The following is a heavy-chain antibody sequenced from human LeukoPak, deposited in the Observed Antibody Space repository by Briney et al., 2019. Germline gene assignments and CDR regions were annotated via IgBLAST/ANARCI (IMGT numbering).Heavy chain of an antibody. CDR2: IIPIFGTA. D-gene: IGHD4-17*01. J-gene: IGHJ5*02. Sequence: SVKVSCKASGGTFSSYAISWVRQAPGQGLEWMGGIIPIFGTANYAQKFQGRVTITADESTSTAYMELSSLRSEDTAVYYCARWARYGDLNWFDPWGQGTLDTVSS. CDR3: ARWARYGDLNWFDP. V-gene: IGHV1-69*13. CDR1: GGTFSSYA.